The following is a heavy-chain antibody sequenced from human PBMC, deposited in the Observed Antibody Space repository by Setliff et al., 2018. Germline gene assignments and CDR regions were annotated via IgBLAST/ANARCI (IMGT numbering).Heavy chain of an antibody. CDR1: GFVVSNNE. Sequence: GESLKISCAASGFVVSNNEMSWVRQAPGKGLEWVSVTYSNGATNYADSVKGRFIISRDNSKNTLYLQMNSLRGEDTALYYCRLWFEETLRDCWGKGTLVTVSS. D-gene: IGHD3-10*01. J-gene: IGHJ4*02. CDR2: TYSNGAT. CDR3: RLWFEETLRDC. V-gene: IGHV3-53*01.